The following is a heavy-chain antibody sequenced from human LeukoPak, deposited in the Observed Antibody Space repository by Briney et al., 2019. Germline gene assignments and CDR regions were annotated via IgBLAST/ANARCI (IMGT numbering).Heavy chain of an antibody. D-gene: IGHD2-8*02. Sequence: SETLSLTCAVYGGSFSGYYWSWIRQPPGKGLEWIGYIYYSGSTNYSPSLKSRVTISVDTSKNQFSLKLSSVTAADTAVYYCARKGLTGGLDYWGQGTLVTVSS. V-gene: IGHV4-59*01. J-gene: IGHJ4*02. CDR2: IYYSGST. CDR3: ARKGLTGGLDY. CDR1: GGSFSGYY.